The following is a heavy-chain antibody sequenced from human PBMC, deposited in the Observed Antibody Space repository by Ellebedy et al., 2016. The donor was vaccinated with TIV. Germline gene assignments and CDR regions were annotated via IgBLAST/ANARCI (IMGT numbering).Heavy chain of an antibody. Sequence: PGGSLRLSCAASGFTFSHYYMSCIRQAPGQGLEWLASIKQDGSVTSYVDSVEGRFTISRDNAKNSLYLQMNSLSAEDTAVYYCARDQGWAGPGTTKFDYWGQGTLVTVSS. V-gene: IGHV3-7*01. D-gene: IGHD6-19*01. CDR1: GFTFSHYY. J-gene: IGHJ4*02. CDR3: ARDQGWAGPGTTKFDY. CDR2: IKQDGSVT.